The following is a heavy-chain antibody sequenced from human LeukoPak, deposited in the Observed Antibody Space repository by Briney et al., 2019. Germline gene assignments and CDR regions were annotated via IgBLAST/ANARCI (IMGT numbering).Heavy chain of an antibody. D-gene: IGHD1-26*01. Sequence: SETLSLTCAVYGGSFSGYSWSWIRQPPGKGLEWIGEINQSGSTNYNPSLKSRVTISEDTSKNQFSLKLSSVTAADTAVYYCARQGFSGSYHDYWGQGTLVTVSS. CDR3: ARQGFSGSYHDY. V-gene: IGHV4-34*01. CDR1: GGSFSGYS. CDR2: INQSGST. J-gene: IGHJ4*02.